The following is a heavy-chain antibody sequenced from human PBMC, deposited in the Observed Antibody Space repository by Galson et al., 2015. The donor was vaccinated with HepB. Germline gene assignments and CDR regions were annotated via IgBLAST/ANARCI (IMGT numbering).Heavy chain of an antibody. Sequence: SLRLSCAASGFTFSSYSMNWVRQAPGKGLEWVSSISSSSSYIYYADSVKGRFTIARDNAKNPLYLQMNSLRAEDTAVYYCARDHSRNDFWSGYYARWGQGTLVTVSS. CDR1: GFTFSSYS. V-gene: IGHV3-21*01. J-gene: IGHJ4*02. CDR2: ISSSSSYI. D-gene: IGHD3-3*01. CDR3: ARDHSRNDFWSGYYAR.